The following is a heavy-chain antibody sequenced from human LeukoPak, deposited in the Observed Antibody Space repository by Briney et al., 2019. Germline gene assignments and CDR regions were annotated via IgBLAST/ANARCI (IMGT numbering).Heavy chain of an antibody. CDR1: GGSINTYY. CDR2: IYYSGST. V-gene: IGHV4-59*08. CDR3: ARHYCSGGGCYCFDY. Sequence: SETLSLTCTVSGGSINTYYWSWIRQSPGKGLELIGYIYYSGSTNYNPSLKGRVTISVDTSKNQFSLRLSSVTAADTAVYYCARHYCSGGGCYCFDYWGQGTLVSVSS. J-gene: IGHJ4*02. D-gene: IGHD2-15*01.